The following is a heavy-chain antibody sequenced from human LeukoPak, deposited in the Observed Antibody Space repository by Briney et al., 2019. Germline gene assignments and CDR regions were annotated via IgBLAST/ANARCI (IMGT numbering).Heavy chain of an antibody. CDR1: GFTFRSYW. Sequence: GGSLRLSCAASGFTFRSYWMTWVRQAPGKGLEWVANIKQDGSEKYYVDSVKGRFTISRDNAKNSLYLQMNSLRAEDTAVYYCAREVVRLHYGMDVWGQGTTVTVSS. CDR2: IKQDGSEK. J-gene: IGHJ6*02. D-gene: IGHD3-22*01. V-gene: IGHV3-7*01. CDR3: AREVVRLHYGMDV.